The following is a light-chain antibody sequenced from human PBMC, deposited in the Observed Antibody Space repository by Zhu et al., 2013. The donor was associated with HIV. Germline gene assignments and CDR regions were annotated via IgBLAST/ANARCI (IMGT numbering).Light chain of an antibody. Sequence: EIVLTQSPGTLSLSPGERATLSCRASQSVSSSYLAWYQQKPGQAPRLLIYGASSRAPGIPDRFSGGGSGTVFTLTITGLEPEDFAVYYCQQYGSSRTFGQGTKLEIK. V-gene: IGKV3-20*01. CDR3: QQYGSSRT. J-gene: IGKJ2*01. CDR1: QSVSSSY. CDR2: GAS.